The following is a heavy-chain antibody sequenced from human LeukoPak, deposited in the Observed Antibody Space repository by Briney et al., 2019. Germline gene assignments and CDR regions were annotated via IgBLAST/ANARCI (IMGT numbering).Heavy chain of an antibody. D-gene: IGHD5-12*01. CDR2: VSYSGGST. Sequence: GGSLRLSCAASGFTFSSYSMSWVRQAPGKGLEWVSDVSYSGGSTYYADSVKGRFTISSDNSKNTLYLQMNSLRSEDTAVYYCAKARGYDQYYFDFWGQGTLVTVSS. CDR3: AKARGYDQYYFDF. V-gene: IGHV3-23*01. J-gene: IGHJ4*02. CDR1: GFTFSSYS.